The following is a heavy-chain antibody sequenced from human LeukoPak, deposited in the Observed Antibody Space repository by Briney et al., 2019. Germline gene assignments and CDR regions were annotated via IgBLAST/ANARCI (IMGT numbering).Heavy chain of an antibody. CDR3: AKDPTDFDSSGQTYFDY. CDR1: GSIFIGYT. CDR2: ISASGGIT. Sequence: TGGSLRLSCDASGSIFIGYTMNWVRQAPGKGLEWVSGISASGGITHYADPVRGRFTISRDNSKNTLYLQMNSLRAEDTAVYYCAKDPTDFDSSGQTYFDYWGQGTLVTVSS. V-gene: IGHV3-23*01. J-gene: IGHJ4*02. D-gene: IGHD3-22*01.